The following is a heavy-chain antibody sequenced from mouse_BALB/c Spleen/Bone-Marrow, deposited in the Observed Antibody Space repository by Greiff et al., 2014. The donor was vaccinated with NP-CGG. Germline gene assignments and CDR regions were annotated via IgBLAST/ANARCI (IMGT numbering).Heavy chain of an antibody. CDR2: ISSGGSYT. CDR1: GFTFSSYG. CDR3: ARPYDFGAWFAY. D-gene: IGHD2-4*01. Sequence: EVKLVESGGDLVKPGGSLKLSCAAFGFTFSSYGMSWVRQTPDKRLEWVATISSGGSYTYYPDSVKGRFTISRDNAKNTLYLQMSSLKSEDTAMYYCARPYDFGAWFAYWGQGTLVTVSA. J-gene: IGHJ3*01. V-gene: IGHV5-6*01.